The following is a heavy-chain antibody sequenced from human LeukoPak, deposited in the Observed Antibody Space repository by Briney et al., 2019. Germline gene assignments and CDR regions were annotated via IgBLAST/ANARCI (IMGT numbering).Heavy chain of an antibody. J-gene: IGHJ4*02. CDR2: IYYSGST. Sequence: SETLSLTCTVSGGSISSYYWSWIRQPPGKGLEWIGYIYYSGSTYYNPSLKSRVTISVDTSKNQFSLKLSSVTAADTAVYYCARGRVRLDYWGQGTLVTVSS. CDR1: GGSISSYY. V-gene: IGHV4-59*12. CDR3: ARGRVRLDY.